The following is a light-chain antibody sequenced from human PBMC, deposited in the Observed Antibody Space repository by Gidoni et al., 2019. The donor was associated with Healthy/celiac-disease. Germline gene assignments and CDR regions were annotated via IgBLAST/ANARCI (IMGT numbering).Light chain of an antibody. CDR2: DVN. V-gene: IGLV2-11*01. J-gene: IGLJ3*02. CDR3: CTYAGSYRV. Sequence: QSALTQPRAVSGPPGQSVTISCPGTSRDVGGYNYVSWYQQHPGKAPNRMLDDVNKRPSGVPDCFCGCKSGNTASLPIAWRQAEDEADYYCCTYAGSYRVFGGGTKLTVL. CDR1: SRDVGGYNY.